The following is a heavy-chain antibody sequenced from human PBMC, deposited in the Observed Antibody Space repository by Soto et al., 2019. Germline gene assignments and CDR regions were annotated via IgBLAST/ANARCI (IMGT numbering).Heavy chain of an antibody. CDR3: AKDRHWEQWLGPHDAFEI. D-gene: IGHD6-19*01. V-gene: IGHV3-48*02. J-gene: IGHJ3*02. CDR2: ISADSGAI. Sequence: EVQLVESGGGLVQPGGSLRLACAASGFNFNIYSMNWVRQAPGKGLEWVSYISADSGAIYYGDSVKGRVTVSRDNAESSLFLQMNSLRDEDTAVYYCAKDRHWEQWLGPHDAFEIWGQGTTVAISS. CDR1: GFNFNIYS.